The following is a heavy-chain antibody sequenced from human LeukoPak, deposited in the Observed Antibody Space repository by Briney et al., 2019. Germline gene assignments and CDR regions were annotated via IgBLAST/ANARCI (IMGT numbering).Heavy chain of an antibody. J-gene: IGHJ1*01. D-gene: IGHD3-22*01. V-gene: IGHV1-69*13. CDR3: AREWDSYDSSGYPVY. Sequence: GASVKVSCKASGGTFSSYAISWVRQAPGQGLEWMGGITPIFGTTNHAQKFQGRVTITADESTSTAYMELSSLRSEDTAVYYCAREWDSYDSSGYPVYWGQGTLVTVSS. CDR1: GGTFSSYA. CDR2: ITPIFGTT.